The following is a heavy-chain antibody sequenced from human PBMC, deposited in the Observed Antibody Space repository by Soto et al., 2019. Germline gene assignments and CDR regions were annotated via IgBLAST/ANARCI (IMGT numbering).Heavy chain of an antibody. Sequence: QVQLVASGGGLVKPGGSLRLACAASEFTFSDYYMTWIRQAPGKGLEWVSFISPSGTTIYYADAVRGRFVISRDKTHSSLYLQMNSLRADETAVYYCATLPWGDARPGPRLPLAIFDYWGQGILVTVSS. J-gene: IGHJ4*02. CDR3: ATLPWGDARPGPRLPLAIFDY. D-gene: IGHD2-2*01. CDR1: EFTFSDYY. CDR2: ISPSGTTI. V-gene: IGHV3-11*01.